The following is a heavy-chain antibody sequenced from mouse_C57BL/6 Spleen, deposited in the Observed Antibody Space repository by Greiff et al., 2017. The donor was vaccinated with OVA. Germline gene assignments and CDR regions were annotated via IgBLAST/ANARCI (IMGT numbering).Heavy chain of an antibody. CDR2: INPSTGGT. J-gene: IGHJ4*01. CDR3: ARVGSNYEGFYYAMDY. V-gene: IGHV1-42*01. D-gene: IGHD2-5*01. CDR1: GYSFTGYY. Sequence: VHVKQSGPELVKPGASVKISCKASGYSFTGYYMNWVKQSPEKSLEWIGEINPSTGGTTYNQKFKAKATLTVDKSSSTAYMQLKSLTSEDSAVYYCARVGSNYEGFYYAMDYWGQGTSVTVSS.